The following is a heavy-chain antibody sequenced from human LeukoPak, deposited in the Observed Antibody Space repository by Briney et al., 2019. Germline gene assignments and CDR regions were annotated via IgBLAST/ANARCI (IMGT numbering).Heavy chain of an antibody. CDR1: GFTFSNFA. Sequence: GGPLRLSCAASGFTFSNFAMNWVRQAPGKGLEWVAFISYDGSIKSYADPVKGRFAVSRDNSKNTLYLQMNSLRPEDTAFYYCAKSYDNGWYVCDYWGQGTLVTVSS. D-gene: IGHD6-19*01. V-gene: IGHV3-30*09. CDR2: ISYDGSIK. CDR3: AKSYDNGWYVCDY. J-gene: IGHJ4*02.